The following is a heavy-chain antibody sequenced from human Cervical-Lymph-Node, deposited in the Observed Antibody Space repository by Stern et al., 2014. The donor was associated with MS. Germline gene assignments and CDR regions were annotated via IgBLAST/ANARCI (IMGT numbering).Heavy chain of an antibody. J-gene: IGHJ4*02. CDR3: AKSAPVDTGDDY. CDR2: ISYDGSNK. CDR1: GFTFSSFG. D-gene: IGHD5-18*01. V-gene: IGHV3-30*18. Sequence: VQLVESGGGVVQPGRSLRLSCVVSGFTFSSFGMHWVRQAPGKGLEWVAVISYDGSNKFYVDSVKGRFIISRDNSKNTLYLQMNSLRTEDTAVYYCAKSAPVDTGDDYWGQGTLVTVSS.